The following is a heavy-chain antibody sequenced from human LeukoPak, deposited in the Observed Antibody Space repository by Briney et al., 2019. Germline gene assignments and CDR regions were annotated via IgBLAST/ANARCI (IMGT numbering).Heavy chain of an antibody. CDR2: INPSGGST. CDR3: ARDRGGRAVALDY. Sequence: GASVKVSCKASGYTFTRYYMHWVRQAPGQGLEWMGIINPSGGSTNYAQKLQGRVTMTTDTSTSTAYMELRRLRSDDTAVYYCARDRGGRAVALDYWGQGTLVTVSS. CDR1: GYTFTRYY. V-gene: IGHV1-46*01. D-gene: IGHD3-10*01. J-gene: IGHJ4*02.